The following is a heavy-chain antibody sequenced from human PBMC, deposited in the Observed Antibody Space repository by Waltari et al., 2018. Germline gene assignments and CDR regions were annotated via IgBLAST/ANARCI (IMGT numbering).Heavy chain of an antibody. D-gene: IGHD5-18*01. V-gene: IGHV4-38-2*01. Sequence: QMQLQESGPGLVKPSETLSLTCAVSGYSISSGYYWGWIRQPPGKGLEWIGSIYHSGSTYYNPSLKSRVTISVDTSKNQFSLKLSSVTAADTAVYYCARQRSSNDVDTDLYYFDYWGQGTLVTVSS. J-gene: IGHJ4*02. CDR3: ARQRSSNDVDTDLYYFDY. CDR2: IYHSGST. CDR1: GYSISSGYY.